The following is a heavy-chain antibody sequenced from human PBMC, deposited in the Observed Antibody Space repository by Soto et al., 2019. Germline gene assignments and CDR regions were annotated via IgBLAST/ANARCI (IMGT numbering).Heavy chain of an antibody. CDR2: INPNSGNI. J-gene: IGHJ4*02. V-gene: IGHV1-8*01. Sequence: GASVKVSCKASGDTFTTYDINWVRKATGHGLEWMGWINPNSGNIGYAQRFQGRVTMTRDTAIRTAYMEVSSLRSDDTAVYYCARGRASGSYSLLDYWGQGTLVTVSS. CDR3: ARGRASGSYSLLDY. D-gene: IGHD3-10*01. CDR1: GDTFTTYD.